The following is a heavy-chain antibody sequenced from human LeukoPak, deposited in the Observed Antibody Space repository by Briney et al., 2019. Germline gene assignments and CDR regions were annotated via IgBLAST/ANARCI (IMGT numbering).Heavy chain of an antibody. CDR3: ARGGAGTYYKRDGWFDP. J-gene: IGHJ5*02. V-gene: IGHV1-8*02. CDR1: GGTFSSYA. Sequence: GASVKFSCKASGGTFSSYAISWVRQATGQGLEWMGWMNPNTGNTGYGERFQGRVTMTRDNSISTAYMELNSLASEDTAVYYCARGGAGTYYKRDGWFDPWGQGTVVTVSS. D-gene: IGHD3-10*01. CDR2: MNPNTGNT.